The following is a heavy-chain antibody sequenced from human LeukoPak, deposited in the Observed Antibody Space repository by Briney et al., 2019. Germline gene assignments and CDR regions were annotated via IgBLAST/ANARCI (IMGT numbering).Heavy chain of an antibody. D-gene: IGHD3-16*02. CDR2: IYFSGST. CDR3: SRSPRRYGYRFDY. J-gene: IGHJ4*02. V-gene: IGHV4-59*01. CDR1: GGSINSNY. Sequence: PSETLSLTCIGSGGSINSNYWSWIRQPPGKGLEWIGYIYFSGSTNYNPSLKSRVTIAVDTSKNQSSLTLTSVTAADTAVYYCSRSPRRYGYRFDYWGQGTLVTVSS.